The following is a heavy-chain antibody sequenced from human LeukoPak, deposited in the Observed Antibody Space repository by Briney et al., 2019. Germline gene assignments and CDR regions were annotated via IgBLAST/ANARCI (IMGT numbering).Heavy chain of an antibody. CDR1: GFTFDNYA. J-gene: IGHJ4*02. Sequence: GGSLGLSCAASGFTFDNYAMHWVRHAPGKGLEWVSGISWNSGSIAYVDSVKGRFTISRDNAKNSLYLQMDSLRPEDMALYYCVKDVFLGFCSGGSCSAHFDYWGQGTLVTVSS. CDR2: ISWNSGSI. D-gene: IGHD2-15*01. V-gene: IGHV3-9*03. CDR3: VKDVFLGFCSGGSCSAHFDY.